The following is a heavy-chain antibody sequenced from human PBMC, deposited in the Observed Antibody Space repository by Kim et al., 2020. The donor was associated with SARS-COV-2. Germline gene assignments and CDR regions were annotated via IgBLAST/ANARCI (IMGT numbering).Heavy chain of an antibody. J-gene: IGHJ4*02. D-gene: IGHD3-10*01. CDR3: ARVRSPLYGSGSYAFDY. Sequence: RKRRVTISVDTSKNQFSLKLSAVTAADTAVYYCARVRSPLYGSGSYAFDYWGQGTLVTVSS. V-gene: IGHV4-39*07.